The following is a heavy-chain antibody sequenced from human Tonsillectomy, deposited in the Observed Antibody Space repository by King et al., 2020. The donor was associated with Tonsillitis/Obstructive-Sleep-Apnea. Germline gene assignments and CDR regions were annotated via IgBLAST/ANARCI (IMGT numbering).Heavy chain of an antibody. CDR2: IYHSGTA. CDR1: GGSISSYY. Sequence: QMQLQESGPGLVKPSETLSRTCTVSGGSISSYYWSWIRQPPGKGLEWIGYIYHSGTANYNPSLKSRVTISIDTSRNQFSLNLRSVTTADTAVYYCARHVGLNYFYSCGQGTLFTVSS. J-gene: IGHJ4*02. D-gene: IGHD1-26*01. CDR3: ARHVGLNYFYS. V-gene: IGHV4-59*08.